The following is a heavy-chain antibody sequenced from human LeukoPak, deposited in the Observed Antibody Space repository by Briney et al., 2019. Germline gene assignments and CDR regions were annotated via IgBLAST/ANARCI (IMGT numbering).Heavy chain of an antibody. V-gene: IGHV1-69*06. J-gene: IGHJ4*02. Sequence: SVKVSCKASGGTFSSYAISWVRQAPGQGLEWMGGIIPIFGTANYAQKFQGRVTITADKSTSTAYMELSSLRSGDTAVYYCARQTLSSGWYLDYWGQGTLVTVSS. CDR2: IIPIFGTA. D-gene: IGHD6-19*01. CDR1: GGTFSSYA. CDR3: ARQTLSSGWYLDY.